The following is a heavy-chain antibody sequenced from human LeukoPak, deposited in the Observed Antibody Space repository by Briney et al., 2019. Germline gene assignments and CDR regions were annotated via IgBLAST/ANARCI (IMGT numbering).Heavy chain of an antibody. CDR1: GGSISSSNW. CDR3: AKPSKYGNFFDY. D-gene: IGHD2-2*01. V-gene: IGHV4-4*02. Sequence: PSETLSLTCAVSGGSISSSNWWSWVRQPPGKGLEWIGEIYHSGSTNYNPSLKSRVTISVDKSKNQFSLKLSSVTAADTAVYYCAKPSKYGNFFDYWGQGTLVTVSS. CDR2: IYHSGST. J-gene: IGHJ4*02.